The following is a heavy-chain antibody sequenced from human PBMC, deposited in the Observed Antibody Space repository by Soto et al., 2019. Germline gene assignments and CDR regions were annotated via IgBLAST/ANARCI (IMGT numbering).Heavy chain of an antibody. V-gene: IGHV4-4*02. J-gene: IGHJ3*02. D-gene: IGHD1-1*01. CDR3: ARHGAVESDDAFDI. CDR1: GGSITSHNY. Sequence: SETLSLTCAVSGGSITSHNYWSWVRQSPGKGLEWIGEVYHSGTTHYNPSLKSRVTISVDKATNQFSLQLTSVTAADTAVYYCARHGAVESDDAFDIWGQGTMVTVSS. CDR2: VYHSGTT.